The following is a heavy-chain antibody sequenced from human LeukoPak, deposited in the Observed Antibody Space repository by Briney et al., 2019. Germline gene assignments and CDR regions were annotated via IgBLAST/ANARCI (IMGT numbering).Heavy chain of an antibody. CDR2: LSGSGAGT. J-gene: IGHJ4*02. V-gene: IGHV3-23*01. D-gene: IGHD6-19*01. CDR3: AKALAGLFDY. Sequence: GGSLRLSCAASGFTFSDYALGWVRQAPGRGLEWVATLSGSGAGTYYSDSVQGRFTISRDNSKNTLFLQMNSLGAEDTALYYCAKALAGLFDYWGQGTLVTVSS. CDR1: GFTFSDYA.